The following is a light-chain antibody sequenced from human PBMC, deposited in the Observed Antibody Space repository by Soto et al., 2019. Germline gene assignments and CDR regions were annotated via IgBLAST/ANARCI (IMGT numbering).Light chain of an antibody. Sequence: QSMLTQPASVSGSPGQSITISCTGTSSDVGYYNYVSWYQQHPGKAPKLIIYEVSNRPSGVSNRFSGSKSGNTASLTISGLQAEDEADYYCSSYTSSSTLYVFGTGTKVTVL. V-gene: IGLV2-14*01. CDR1: SSDVGYYNY. CDR3: SSYTSSSTLYV. CDR2: EVS. J-gene: IGLJ1*01.